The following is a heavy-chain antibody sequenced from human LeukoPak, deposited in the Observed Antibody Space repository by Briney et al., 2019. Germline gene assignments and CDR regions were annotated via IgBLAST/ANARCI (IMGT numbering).Heavy chain of an antibody. J-gene: IGHJ6*02. CDR3: AREGPYSGYVADYYYGMDV. CDR2: ISYDGSNK. V-gene: IGHV3-30*04. D-gene: IGHD5-12*01. Sequence: GGSLRLSCAASGFTFSSYAMHWVRQAPGKGLEWVAVISYDGSNKYYADSVKGRFTISRDNSKNTLYLQMNSLRAEDTAVYYCAREGPYSGYVADYYYGMDVWGQGTTVTVSS. CDR1: GFTFSSYA.